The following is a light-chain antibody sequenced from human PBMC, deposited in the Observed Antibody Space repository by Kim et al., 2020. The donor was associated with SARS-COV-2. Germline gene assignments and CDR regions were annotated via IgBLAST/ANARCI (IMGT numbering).Light chain of an antibody. J-gene: IGKJ2*01. Sequence: SASVGDRVTNTCRASQSISSWLAWYQQKPGKAPKLLIYDASSLESGVPSRFSGSGSGTEFTLTISSLQPDDFATYYCQQYNSYSPTFGQGTKLEI. V-gene: IGKV1-5*01. CDR3: QQYNSYSPT. CDR2: DAS. CDR1: QSISSW.